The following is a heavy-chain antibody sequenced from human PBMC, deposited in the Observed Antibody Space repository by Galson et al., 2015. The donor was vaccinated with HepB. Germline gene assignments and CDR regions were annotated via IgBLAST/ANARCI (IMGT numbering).Heavy chain of an antibody. D-gene: IGHD3-10*01. CDR2: IGGNGGNR. J-gene: IGHJ4*02. Sequence: SLRLSCAASGFSFINSGMSWVRQAPGKGLEWVSVIGGNGGNRHYADSVKGRFTISRDNSKDTLFLQMNSLRAEDAAIYYCVANQYAPGGYFFFHFWGQGTLVTVSS. V-gene: IGHV3-23*01. CDR3: VANQYAPGGYFFFHF. CDR1: GFSFINSG.